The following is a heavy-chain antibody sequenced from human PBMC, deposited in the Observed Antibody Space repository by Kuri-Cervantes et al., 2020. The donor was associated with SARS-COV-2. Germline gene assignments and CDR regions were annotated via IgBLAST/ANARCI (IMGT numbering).Heavy chain of an antibody. D-gene: IGHD4-17*01. V-gene: IGHV5-51*01. CDR1: GYSFTNYW. CDR3: ARRAYGEQVDYYYMDV. J-gene: IGHJ6*03. Sequence: KVSCKGSGYSFTNYWIAWVRQMPGKGLEWMGIIYPGDSATKYSPSFQGQVTISADKSISTAFLQWSSLKASDTAMYYCARRAYGEQVDYYYMDVWGKGTTVTVSS. CDR2: IYPGDSAT.